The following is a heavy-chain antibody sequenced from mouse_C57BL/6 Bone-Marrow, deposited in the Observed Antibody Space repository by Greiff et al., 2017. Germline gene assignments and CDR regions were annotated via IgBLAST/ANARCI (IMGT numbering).Heavy chain of an antibody. CDR1: GFSLTSYG. V-gene: IGHV2-5*01. Sequence: VKLMESGPGLVQPSQCLSITCTVSGFSLTSYGVHWVRQSPGKGLEWLGVIWRGGGTDYNAAFMSRLSITKDNSKSQVFFKMNSLQADDTAIYDCAKEENYDAMDYWGQGTSVTVSA. J-gene: IGHJ4*01. CDR3: AKEENYDAMDY. CDR2: IWRGGGT.